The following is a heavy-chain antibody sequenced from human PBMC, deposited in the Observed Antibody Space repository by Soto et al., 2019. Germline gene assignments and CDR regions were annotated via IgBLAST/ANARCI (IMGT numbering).Heavy chain of an antibody. V-gene: IGHV4-59*12. CDR1: GGSLRSYY. J-gene: IGHJ6*02. CDR2: IYYSGST. CDR3: ARDNMRPAAAFEYYGMDV. Sequence: PSETLSLTCTVSGGSLRSYYWSWIRQPPGKGLEWIGYIYYSGSTNYNPSLKSRVTISVDTSKNQFSLKLSSVTAADTAVYYCARDNMRPAAAFEYYGMDVWGQGTTVTVSS. D-gene: IGHD6-13*01.